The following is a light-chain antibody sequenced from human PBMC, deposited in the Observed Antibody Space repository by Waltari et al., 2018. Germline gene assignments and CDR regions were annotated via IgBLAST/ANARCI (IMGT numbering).Light chain of an antibody. Sequence: EIVMTQSPATLSVSPGERATLSCRASQSVNNFLAWYQKKPGQAPRLLIYGASTRATGIPARFSGSGSGTVFTLTISSLHSEDFVVYYCQHYNNWPPMYTFGQGTKLEIK. V-gene: IGKV3-15*01. J-gene: IGKJ2*01. CDR2: GAS. CDR3: QHYNNWPPMYT. CDR1: QSVNNF.